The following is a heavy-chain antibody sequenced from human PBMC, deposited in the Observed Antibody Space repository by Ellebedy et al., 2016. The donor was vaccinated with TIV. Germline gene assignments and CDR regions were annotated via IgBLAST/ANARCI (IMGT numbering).Heavy chain of an antibody. CDR3: ARGAYGDYYFDY. D-gene: IGHD4-17*01. CDR2: ISWNSGSI. J-gene: IGHJ4*02. CDR1: GFTFDDYA. Sequence: GGSLRLXXAASGFTFDDYAMHWVRQAPGKGLEWVSGISWNSGSIGYADSVKGRFTISRDNAKNSLYLQMNSLRAEDTALYYCARGAYGDYYFDYWGQGTLVTVSS. V-gene: IGHV3-9*01.